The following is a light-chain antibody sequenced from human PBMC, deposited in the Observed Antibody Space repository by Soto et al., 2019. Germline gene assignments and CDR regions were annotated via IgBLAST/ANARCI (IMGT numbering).Light chain of an antibody. CDR2: DDD. V-gene: IGKV1-5*01. Sequence: DIQMTQSPSTLSASVGDRVTITCRASQSISSRLAWYQQKPGKAPAPQIYDDDGFESGGAARFSVSGSGTEFALTISSLQPDDFATYYCQQYYSYSPWTFGQGTKVDIK. CDR1: QSISSR. CDR3: QQYYSYSPWT. J-gene: IGKJ1*01.